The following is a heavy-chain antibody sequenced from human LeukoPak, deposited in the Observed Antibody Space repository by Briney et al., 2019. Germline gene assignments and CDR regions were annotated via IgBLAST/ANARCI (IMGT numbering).Heavy chain of an antibody. D-gene: IGHD1-7*01. CDR3: AQLELRSY. CDR2: ISYDGSNK. V-gene: IGHV3-30-3*02. Sequence: GGSLRLSCAASGFTFSSYAMHWVRQAPGKGLEWVAVISYDGSNKYYADSVKGRFTISRDNSKNTLYLQMNSLRAEDTAVYYCAQLELRSYWGQGTLDTVSS. J-gene: IGHJ4*02. CDR1: GFTFSSYA.